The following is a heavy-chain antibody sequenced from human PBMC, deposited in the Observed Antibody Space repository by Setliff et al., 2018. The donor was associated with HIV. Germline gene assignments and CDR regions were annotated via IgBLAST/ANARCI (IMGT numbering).Heavy chain of an antibody. V-gene: IGHV1-8*01. J-gene: IGHJ6*02. CDR2: MNPNSGNT. Sequence: ASVKVSCKASGYTFTSYDINWVRQAPGQGLEWMGWMNPNSGNTGYVQKFQGRVTMTRNTSISTAYMELSSLRSEDTAVYYCARVGGTGDGGVDYYFALDVWGQGTTVTVSS. D-gene: IGHD3-16*01. CDR3: ARVGGTGDGGVDYYFALDV. CDR1: GYTFTSYD.